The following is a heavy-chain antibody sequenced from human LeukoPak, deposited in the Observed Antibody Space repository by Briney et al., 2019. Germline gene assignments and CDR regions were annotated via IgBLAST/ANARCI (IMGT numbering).Heavy chain of an antibody. J-gene: IGHJ4*02. CDR3: ARDQGDY. Sequence: GRSLRLSCAASGFTFSSYAMHWVRQAPGKGLEWVAVISYDGSNKYYADSVKGRFTISRDNSKNTLYLQMNNLRAEDTAVYYCARDQGDYWGQGTLVTVSS. V-gene: IGHV3-30-3*01. CDR2: ISYDGSNK. CDR1: GFTFSSYA.